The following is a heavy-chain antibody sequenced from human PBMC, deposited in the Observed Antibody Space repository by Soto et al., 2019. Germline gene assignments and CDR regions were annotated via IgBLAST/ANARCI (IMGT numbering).Heavy chain of an antibody. Sequence: PGGSLRLSCAVSGFTFSSSAMAWVRQAPGKGLEWVSGISGSGALTYYADSVKGRFTISRDNSKNTLYLQMNSLRAEDTAVYYCAKRPASGAYYFDNWDQGTLVTVSS. CDR3: AKRPASGAYYFDN. J-gene: IGHJ4*02. D-gene: IGHD4-17*01. V-gene: IGHV3-23*01. CDR2: ISGSGALT. CDR1: GFTFSSSA.